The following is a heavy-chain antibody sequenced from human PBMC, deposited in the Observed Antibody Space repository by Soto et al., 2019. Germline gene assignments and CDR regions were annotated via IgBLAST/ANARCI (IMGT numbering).Heavy chain of an antibody. V-gene: IGHV1-69*01. D-gene: IGHD5-18*01. J-gene: IGHJ6*02. CDR3: ARAVYVDTPMESLSYFYSMDV. CDR2: FIPIFGES. CDR1: GGTFRRYI. Sequence: QVQLVQSGAEVKKPGSSVKVSCKASGGTFRRYIVSWVRQAPGQGLEWMGAFIPIFGESIYAQRFQGRVTITADESTSTAYMELSSLRSEDTAVYYCARAVYVDTPMESLSYFYSMDVWGQGTTVTVSS.